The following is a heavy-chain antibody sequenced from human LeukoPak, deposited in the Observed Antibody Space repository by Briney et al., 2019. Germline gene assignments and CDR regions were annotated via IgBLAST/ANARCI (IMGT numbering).Heavy chain of an antibody. D-gene: IGHD3-22*01. CDR2: ISWNSGSI. Sequence: GGSLRLSCAASGFTFDDYAMHWVRHAPGKGLEWVSGISWNSGSIGYADSVKGRFTISRDNAKNSLYLQMNSLRAEDTALYYCAKDTSFNYDSSGYYYFDYWGQGTLVTVSS. CDR1: GFTFDDYA. J-gene: IGHJ4*02. CDR3: AKDTSFNYDSSGYYYFDY. V-gene: IGHV3-9*01.